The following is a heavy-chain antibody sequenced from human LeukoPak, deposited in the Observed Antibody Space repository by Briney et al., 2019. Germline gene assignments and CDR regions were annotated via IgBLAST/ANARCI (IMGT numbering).Heavy chain of an antibody. Sequence: GASVKVSCKAFGHTFTNYGISWVRQAPGQGLQWLGWISASNGNTNYAQKFRDRVTMSTDTSTGTAYLDVRSLTFDDTAVYYCARDHSNWNYAPDFWGQGTLVIVSS. J-gene: IGHJ4*02. CDR1: GHTFTNYG. D-gene: IGHD1-7*01. CDR2: ISASNGNT. CDR3: ARDHSNWNYAPDF. V-gene: IGHV1-18*01.